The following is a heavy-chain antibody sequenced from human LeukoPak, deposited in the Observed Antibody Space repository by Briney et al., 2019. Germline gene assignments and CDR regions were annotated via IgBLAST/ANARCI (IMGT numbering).Heavy chain of an antibody. CDR3: ARVGLLAGTVFDF. V-gene: IGHV3-7*01. Sequence: GGSLRISCAASGITFSRYWMTWVRQAPGKGLEWVANIKHDGSEKYYVDSLKGRFTISRDNAKNSLYLQMNSLRAEDTAVYYCARVGLLAGTVFDFWGQGTLVTVSS. J-gene: IGHJ4*02. CDR2: IKHDGSEK. CDR1: GITFSRYW. D-gene: IGHD6-19*01.